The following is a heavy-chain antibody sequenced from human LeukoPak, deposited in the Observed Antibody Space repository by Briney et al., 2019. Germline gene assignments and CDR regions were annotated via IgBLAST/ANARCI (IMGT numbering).Heavy chain of an antibody. CDR2: INHSGST. J-gene: IGHJ6*03. V-gene: IGHV4-34*01. CDR3: ARCRYYDFWSGYRNYYYYMDV. D-gene: IGHD3-3*01. CDR1: GGSFSGYY. Sequence: PSETLSLTCAVYGGSFSGYYWSWIRQPRGKWLEWIGEINHSGSTNYNPSLKSRVTISVDTSKNQFSLKLSSVTAADTAVYYCARCRYYDFWSGYRNYYYYMDVWGKGTTVTVSS.